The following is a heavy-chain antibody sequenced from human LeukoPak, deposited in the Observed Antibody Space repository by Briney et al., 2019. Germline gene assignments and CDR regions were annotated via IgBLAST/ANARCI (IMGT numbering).Heavy chain of an antibody. CDR1: GGSISSGGYY. CDR3: ARIYSRGWSLDY. D-gene: IGHD6-19*01. V-gene: IGHV4-61*02. CDR2: IYTSGNT. Sequence: SETLSLTCTVSGGSISSGGYYWSWIRQPAGKGLEWIGRIYTSGNTNYNPSLKSRATISVDTSRNQFSLELSSVTAADTAVYYCARIYSRGWSLDYWGPGTLVTVSS. J-gene: IGHJ4*02.